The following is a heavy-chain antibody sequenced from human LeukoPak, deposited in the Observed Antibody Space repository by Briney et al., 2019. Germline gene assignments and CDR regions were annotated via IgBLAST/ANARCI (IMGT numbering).Heavy chain of an antibody. Sequence: ASVKVSCKASGYTFTSYYMHCVRQAPGQGLEWMGIINPSGGSTSYAQKFQGRVTMTRDTSTSTVYMELSSLRSEDTAVYYCARDPSIVVVPAAYYFDYWGQGTLVTVSS. CDR3: ARDPSIVVVPAAYYFDY. CDR1: GYTFTSYY. J-gene: IGHJ4*02. D-gene: IGHD2-2*01. V-gene: IGHV1-46*01. CDR2: INPSGGST.